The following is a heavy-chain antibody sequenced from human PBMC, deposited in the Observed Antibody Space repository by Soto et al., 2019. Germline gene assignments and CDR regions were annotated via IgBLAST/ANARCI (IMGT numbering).Heavy chain of an antibody. Sequence: QVQLVQSGAEVKYPGSSVKVSCKASGGSFSSYTLSWVRQAPGQGLEWMGRIIPTLGVPNYAHKFQDRVTISADKSTSTAYMELSSLTSDDTAVYYCASCGSIGRRPGIDCWGQGTLVTVSS. J-gene: IGHJ4*02. D-gene: IGHD2-2*01. CDR1: GGSFSSYT. CDR2: IIPTLGVP. CDR3: ASCGSIGRRPGIDC. V-gene: IGHV1-69*02.